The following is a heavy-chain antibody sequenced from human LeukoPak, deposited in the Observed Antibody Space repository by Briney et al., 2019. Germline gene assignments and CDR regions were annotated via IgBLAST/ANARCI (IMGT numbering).Heavy chain of an antibody. J-gene: IGHJ4*02. CDR2: INPGGDNT. CDR3: ATKVLRSGYTYGFGNY. CDR1: GYTFTKYY. Sequence: PWASVKVSCKASGYTFTKYYIHWVRQAPGQGLEWMGLINPGGDNTNYAQKFQGRVTMTEDTSTDTAYMELSSLRTEDTAVYYCATKVLRSGYTYGFGNYWGQGTLVTVSS. V-gene: IGHV1-46*01. D-gene: IGHD5-18*01.